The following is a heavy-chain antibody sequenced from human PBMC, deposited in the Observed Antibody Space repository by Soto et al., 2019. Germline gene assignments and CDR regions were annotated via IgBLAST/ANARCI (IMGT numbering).Heavy chain of an antibody. Sequence: QVQLQESGPGLVKPSQTLSVTCTVSGGSISSGGSSWSWIRQHPGQGLEWIGYIHYSGTNYYNPSLKSRVTISIDTSKKQFSLKLSSVTAAATAVYYCARDRDSYGFHDYWGQGTRVTVSS. CDR3: ARDRDSYGFHDY. D-gene: IGHD5-18*01. J-gene: IGHJ4*02. CDR1: GGSISSGGSS. V-gene: IGHV4-31*03. CDR2: IHYSGTN.